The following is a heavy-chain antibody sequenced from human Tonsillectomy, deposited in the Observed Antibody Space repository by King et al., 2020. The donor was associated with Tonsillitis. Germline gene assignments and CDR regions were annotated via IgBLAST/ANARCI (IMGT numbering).Heavy chain of an antibody. Sequence: QLVQSGAEVKKPGESLKLSCKGSGYIFSTNWIGWVRQMPGKGLEWMGIIYPGDSDTKYSPSFQGQVTISADKSIKTAYLQWSSLEASATAIYYCARGYYDSRGYYSFDYWGQGTLVTVSS. D-gene: IGHD3-22*01. CDR3: ARGYYDSRGYYSFDY. CDR1: GYIFSTNW. V-gene: IGHV5-51*03. J-gene: IGHJ4*02. CDR2: IYPGDSDT.